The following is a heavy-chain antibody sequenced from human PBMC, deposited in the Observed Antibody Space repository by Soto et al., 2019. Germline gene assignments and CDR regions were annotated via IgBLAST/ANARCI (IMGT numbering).Heavy chain of an antibody. CDR3: AREVNSSPARGPNWFDP. CDR2: TYHSGTT. Sequence: QVQLQESGPGLVQPSGTLSLTCAVSGDSINNSHWWRWVRQTPGKGLEWIGETYHSGTTNYNPSLKSRVNISIGKSKQQFSPNMNCVTAADTAVYYCAREVNSSPARGPNWFDPWGQGTLVTVSS. CDR1: GDSINNSHW. D-gene: IGHD6-13*01. J-gene: IGHJ5*02. V-gene: IGHV4-4*02.